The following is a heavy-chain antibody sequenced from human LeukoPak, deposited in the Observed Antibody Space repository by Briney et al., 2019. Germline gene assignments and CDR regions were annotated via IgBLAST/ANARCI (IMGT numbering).Heavy chain of an antibody. CDR3: AKDSSTTNYYYGLDG. CDR1: GFTFSSYA. D-gene: IGHD2-2*01. CDR2: ISGSGGRT. J-gene: IGHJ6*02. Sequence: PGGSLRLSCAASGFTFSSYAMSWVRQAPGKGLEWVSTISGSGGRTYYADSVKGRFTISRDNSRNTLYLQMNSLRAEDTAVYYCAKDSSTTNYYYGLDGWGQGTTVTVSS. V-gene: IGHV3-23*01.